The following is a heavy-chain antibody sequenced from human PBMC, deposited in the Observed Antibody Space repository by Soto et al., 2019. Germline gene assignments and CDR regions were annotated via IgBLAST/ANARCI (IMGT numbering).Heavy chain of an antibody. CDR1: GFSLSTSGVG. Sequence: ITLKESGPTLVKPTQTLTLTCTFSGFSLSTSGVGVGWIRQPPGKALEWLALIYWDDDKRYSPSLKSRLTITKDTSKNQVVLTMTNMDPVDTATYYCARRIRVRGSPSQYYFDYWGQGTLVTVSS. V-gene: IGHV2-5*02. J-gene: IGHJ4*02. CDR3: ARRIRVRGSPSQYYFDY. CDR2: IYWDDDK. D-gene: IGHD3-10*01.